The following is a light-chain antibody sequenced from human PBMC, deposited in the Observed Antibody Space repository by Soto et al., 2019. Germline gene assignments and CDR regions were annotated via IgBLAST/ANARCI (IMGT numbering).Light chain of an antibody. Sequence: EIVLTQSPGTLSLAPGERATLSCRATQTIISNFLAWYQQKPGQAPKLVIHGASTRATGIPDRFSGSGSGTDFTRNISRVEPEDFAVYYCQRYGSSPTSFGQGPKVEV. J-gene: IGKJ1*01. CDR3: QRYGSSPTS. V-gene: IGKV3-20*01. CDR1: QTIISNF. CDR2: GAS.